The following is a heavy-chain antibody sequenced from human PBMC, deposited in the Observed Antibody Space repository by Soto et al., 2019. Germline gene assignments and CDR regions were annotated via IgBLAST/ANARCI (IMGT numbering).Heavy chain of an antibody. CDR3: ARSRPEDIVLVPAAIAHAFDI. Sequence: ASVKVSCKASGYTFTSYGISWVRQAPGQRLEWMGWISAYNGNTNYAQKLQGRVTMTTDTSTSTAYMELRSLRSDDTAVYYCARSRPEDIVLVPAAIAHAFDIWGQGTMVTVSS. CDR1: GYTFTSYG. D-gene: IGHD2-2*02. V-gene: IGHV1-18*01. CDR2: ISAYNGNT. J-gene: IGHJ3*02.